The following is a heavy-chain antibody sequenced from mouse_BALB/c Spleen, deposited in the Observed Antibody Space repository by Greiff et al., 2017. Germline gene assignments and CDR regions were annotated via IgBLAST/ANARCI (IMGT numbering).Heavy chain of an antibody. Sequence: EVQLQESGAELVKPGASVKLSCTASGFNIKDTYMHWVKQRPEQGLEWIGRIDPANGNTKYDPKFQGKATITADTSSNTAYLQLSSLTSEDTAVYYCASYYGSFFDYWGQGTTLTVSS. D-gene: IGHD1-1*01. CDR3: ASYYGSFFDY. CDR1: GFNIKDTY. V-gene: IGHV14-3*02. CDR2: IDPANGNT. J-gene: IGHJ2*01.